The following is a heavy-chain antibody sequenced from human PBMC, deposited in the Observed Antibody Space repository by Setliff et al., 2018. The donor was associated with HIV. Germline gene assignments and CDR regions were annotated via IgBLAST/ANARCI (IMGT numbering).Heavy chain of an antibody. D-gene: IGHD1-1*01. CDR2: IRSKAYGGTT. V-gene: IGHV3-49*04. CDR1: GFNFSSYG. CDR3: TTAGHGSLDFDY. Sequence: GGSLRLSCAASGFNFSSYGMHWVRQAPGKGLEWVGFIRSKAYGGTTEYAASVKGRFTISRDDSKNTLFLQMRGLSAEDTALYYCTTAGHGSLDFDYWGQGTRVTVSS. J-gene: IGHJ4*02.